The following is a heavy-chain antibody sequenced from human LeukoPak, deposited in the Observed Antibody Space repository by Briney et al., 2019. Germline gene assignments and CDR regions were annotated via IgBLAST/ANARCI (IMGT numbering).Heavy chain of an antibody. Sequence: ASVKVSCKASGGTFSRYYISWVRQAPGQGLAWLGGIIPLLGIANYAQKFQGRVTITADKSTSTAYMELSSLRSEDTAVYYCAREDRQGGYSGYDDYWGQGTLVTVSS. CDR3: AREDRQGGYSGYDDY. D-gene: IGHD5-12*01. V-gene: IGHV1-69*10. CDR1: GGTFSRYY. J-gene: IGHJ4*02. CDR2: IIPLLGIA.